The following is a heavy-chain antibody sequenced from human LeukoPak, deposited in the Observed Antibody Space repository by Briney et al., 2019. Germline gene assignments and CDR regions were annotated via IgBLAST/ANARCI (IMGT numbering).Heavy chain of an antibody. D-gene: IGHD6-13*01. J-gene: IGHJ3*02. CDR2: ISAYNGNT. Sequence: ASVKVSCKASGYTSTSYGISWVRQAPGQGLEWMGWISAYNGNTNYAQKLQGRVTMTTDTSTSTAYMELRSLRSDDTAVYYCARGARRISSWYFGAFDIWGQGTMVTVSS. CDR1: GYTSTSYG. CDR3: ARGARRISSWYFGAFDI. V-gene: IGHV1-18*01.